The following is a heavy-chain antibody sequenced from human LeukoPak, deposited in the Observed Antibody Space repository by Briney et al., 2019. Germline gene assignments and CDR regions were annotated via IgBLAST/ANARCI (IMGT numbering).Heavy chain of an antibody. CDR3: ARGGARDYDILTGYYGSQVFGY. CDR2: INPNSGGT. Sequence: PSVKVSCKASGYTFTGYYMHWVRQAPGQGLEWMGWINPNSGGTNYAQKFQGRVTMTRDTSISTAYMELSRLRSDDSAVYYCARGGARDYDILTGYYGSQVFGYWGQGTLVTVSS. J-gene: IGHJ4*02. D-gene: IGHD3-9*01. V-gene: IGHV1-2*02. CDR1: GYTFTGYY.